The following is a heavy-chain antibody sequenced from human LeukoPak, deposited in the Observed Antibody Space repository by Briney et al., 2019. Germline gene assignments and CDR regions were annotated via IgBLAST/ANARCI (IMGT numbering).Heavy chain of an antibody. D-gene: IGHD6-19*01. CDR1: GFTVSSNY. J-gene: IGHJ4*02. Sequence: PGGSLRLSCAASGFTVSSNYMSWVRQAPGKGLEWVSVIYSGGSTYYADSVKGRFTTSRDNSKNTLYLQMNSLRAEDTAVYYCARFFRGYSSGWYPYFDYWGQGTLVTVSS. V-gene: IGHV3-53*01. CDR2: IYSGGST. CDR3: ARFFRGYSSGWYPYFDY.